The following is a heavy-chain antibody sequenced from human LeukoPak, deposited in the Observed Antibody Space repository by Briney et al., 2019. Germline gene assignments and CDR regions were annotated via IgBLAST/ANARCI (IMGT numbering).Heavy chain of an antibody. D-gene: IGHD3-16*01. CDR2: IYYSRSP. CDR3: ARRGDGGFWYFDL. J-gene: IGHJ2*01. CDR1: GGSISSYY. Sequence: SETLSLTCTVSGGSISSYYWSWIRQPPGKGLEWVGYIYYSRSPNYNPSLKSRVTISIDTSKNQFSLKLSSVTAADTAVYYCARRGDGGFWYFDLWGRGTLVTVSS. V-gene: IGHV4-59*08.